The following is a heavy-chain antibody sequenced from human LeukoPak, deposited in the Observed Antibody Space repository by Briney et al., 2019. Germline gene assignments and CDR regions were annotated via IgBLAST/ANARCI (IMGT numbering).Heavy chain of an antibody. J-gene: IGHJ6*03. CDR3: ASNPRDYYYMDV. V-gene: IGHV3-48*03. CDR1: GFTFSSYE. CDR2: ISSSGSTI. Sequence: GGSLRLSCAASGFTFSSYEMNWVRQAPGKGLGWVSYISSSGSTIYYADSVKGRFTISRDNAKNSLYLQMNSLRAEDTAVYYCASNPRDYYYMDVWGKGTTVTVSS.